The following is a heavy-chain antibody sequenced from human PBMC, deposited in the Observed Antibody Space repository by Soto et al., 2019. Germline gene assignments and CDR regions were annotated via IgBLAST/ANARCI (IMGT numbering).Heavy chain of an antibody. CDR3: VGNYVWGSYPTYYYYGMDV. J-gene: IGHJ6*02. CDR2: IYYSGST. Sequence: SETLSLTCTVSGGSISSSSYYWGWIRQPPGKGLEWIGSIYYSGSTYYNPSLKSRVTISVDTSKNQFSLKLISVTAADTAVYYCVGNYVWGSYPTYYYYGMDVWGQGTTVTVSS. V-gene: IGHV4-39*01. CDR1: GGSISSSSYY. D-gene: IGHD3-16*02.